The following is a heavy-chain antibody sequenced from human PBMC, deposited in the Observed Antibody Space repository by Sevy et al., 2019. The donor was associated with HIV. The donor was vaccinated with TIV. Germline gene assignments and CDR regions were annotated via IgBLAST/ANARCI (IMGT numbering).Heavy chain of an antibody. J-gene: IGHJ6*02. CDR3: ARVSVDTNFYGMDV. V-gene: IGHV3-30*04. D-gene: IGHD5-18*01. CDR1: GFTFSSYA. CDR2: ISYDGSNK. Sequence: GGSLRLSCAASGFTFSSYAMHWVRQAPGKGLEWVAVISYDGSNKYYADSVKGRFTISRDNSKNTLYLQMNSLRAEDTAVYYCARVSVDTNFYGMDVWGQGTTVTVSS.